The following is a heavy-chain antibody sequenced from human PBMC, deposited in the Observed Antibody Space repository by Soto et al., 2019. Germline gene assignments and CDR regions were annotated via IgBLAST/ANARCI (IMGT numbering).Heavy chain of an antibody. Sequence: TSETLSLTCTVSGASISSSSFYWGWIRQPPGKGLESIANIYYDGSTYYNPSLKSRVTISLDTSKNQFSLMLSSVTAADTAVYYCARRYGGNFDYWGQGTLVTVSS. CDR2: IYYDGST. J-gene: IGHJ4*02. CDR3: ARRYGGNFDY. D-gene: IGHD1-26*01. V-gene: IGHV4-39*01. CDR1: GASISSSSFY.